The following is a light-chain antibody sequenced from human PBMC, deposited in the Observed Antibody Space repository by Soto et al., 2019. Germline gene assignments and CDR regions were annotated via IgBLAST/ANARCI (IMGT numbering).Light chain of an antibody. J-gene: IGKJ1*01. CDR1: QSVSSN. CDR2: GAS. CDR3: QQYNNWPRT. V-gene: IGKV3-15*01. Sequence: EIVMTQSPATLSVSPGERATLACRASQSVSSNLAWYQQKPCQAPMLLIYGASTRATGIPARFSGSGPGTEFTLTISSLQSEDFEVYYCQQYNNWPRTFGQGTKVEIK.